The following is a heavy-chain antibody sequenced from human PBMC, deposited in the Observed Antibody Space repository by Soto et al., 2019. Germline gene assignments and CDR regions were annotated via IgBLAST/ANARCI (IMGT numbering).Heavy chain of an antibody. V-gene: IGHV3-23*01. J-gene: IGHJ4*02. Sequence: SLRLSCAASGFIFNNYAMSWVRQAPGKGLEWVSFISAGGGSPNYADSVKGRFTISRDNSKNMVYLQMNSLRAEDTAVYYCAKGGEFYDFVTGYYLTGHYFDYWGKGTPATVS. CDR1: GFIFNNYA. CDR3: AKGGEFYDFVTGYYLTGHYFDY. CDR2: ISAGGGSP. D-gene: IGHD3-9*01.